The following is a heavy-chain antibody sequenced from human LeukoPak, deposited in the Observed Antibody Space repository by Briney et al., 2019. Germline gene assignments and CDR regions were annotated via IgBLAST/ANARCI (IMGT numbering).Heavy chain of an antibody. CDR3: ARSSDPGPDSSGSNWFDP. CDR2: INHSGST. V-gene: IGHV4-34*01. D-gene: IGHD3-22*01. J-gene: IGHJ5*02. CDR1: GGSFRGYY. Sequence: SETLALPCAVYGGSFRGYYWSWIRQPPGKGLEWIGEINHSGSTNYNPSLKSRVTISVDTSKNQFSLKLSSVTAADTAVYYCARSSDPGPDSSGSNWFDPWGQGTLVTVSS.